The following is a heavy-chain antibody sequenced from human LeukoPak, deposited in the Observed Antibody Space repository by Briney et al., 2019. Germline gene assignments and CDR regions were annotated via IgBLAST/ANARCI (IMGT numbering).Heavy chain of an antibody. V-gene: IGHV3-30*02. CDR1: GFTFSSYG. J-gene: IGHJ4*02. CDR2: IRDDGSNK. CDR3: AKNWWIRQNTLTTLFDY. D-gene: IGHD4-11*01. Sequence: GGSLRLSCAASGFTFSSYGMHWVRQAPGKGLEWVAFIRDDGSNKYYADSVKGRFTISRDNSKNTLYLQMNSLRAEDTAVYYCAKNWWIRQNTLTTLFDYWGQGTLVTVSS.